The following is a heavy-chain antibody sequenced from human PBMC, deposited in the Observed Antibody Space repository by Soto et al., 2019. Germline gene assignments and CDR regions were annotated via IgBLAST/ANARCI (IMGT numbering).Heavy chain of an antibody. CDR2: ISSSGTTI. CDR3: ASAYGPMDV. D-gene: IGHD4-17*01. Sequence: EVQLVESGGGLVQPGGSLRLSCAASGFTFSSYSMNWVRQAPGKGLEWVSYISSSGTTIYYADSVKGRFTISRDNAKNSLYLQMNSLRAEDTAVYYCASAYGPMDVWGQGTTVTVSS. CDR1: GFTFSSYS. V-gene: IGHV3-48*01. J-gene: IGHJ6*02.